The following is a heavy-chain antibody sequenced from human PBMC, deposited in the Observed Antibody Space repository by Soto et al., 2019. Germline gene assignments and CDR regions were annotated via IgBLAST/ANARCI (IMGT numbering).Heavy chain of an antibody. V-gene: IGHV3-30*18. CDR2: ISYDGSNK. D-gene: IGHD4-4*01. Sequence: QVQLVESGGGVVQPGRSLRLSCAASGFTFSSYGMHWVRQAPGKGLEWVAVISYDGSNKYYADSVKGRFTISRDNSKNPLYLQMNSLRAEDTAVYYCANDYSNYYYYGMDVWGQGTTVTVSS. CDR1: GFTFSSYG. CDR3: ANDYSNYYYYGMDV. J-gene: IGHJ6*02.